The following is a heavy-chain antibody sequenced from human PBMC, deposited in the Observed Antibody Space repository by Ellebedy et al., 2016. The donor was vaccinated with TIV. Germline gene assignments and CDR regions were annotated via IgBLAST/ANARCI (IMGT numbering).Heavy chain of an antibody. CDR2: INPNSGGT. CDR1: GYTFTGYY. V-gene: IGHV1-2*02. CDR3: ARGGVPAAPYNWFDP. D-gene: IGHD2-2*01. Sequence: ASVKVSCKASGYTFTGYYMHWVRQAPGQGLEWMGWINPNSGGTTYAQKFQGRVTMTRDTSISTAYMELSRLRSDDTAVYYCARGGVPAAPYNWFDPWGQGTLVTVSS. J-gene: IGHJ5*02.